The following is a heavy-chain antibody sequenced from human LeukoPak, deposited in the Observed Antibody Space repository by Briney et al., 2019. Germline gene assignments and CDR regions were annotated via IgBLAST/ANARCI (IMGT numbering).Heavy chain of an antibody. CDR1: GSTFSSYG. CDR3: AKVRFGELLRGYFDY. J-gene: IGHJ4*02. D-gene: IGHD3-10*01. V-gene: IGHV3-30*18. CDR2: ISYDGSNK. Sequence: PGGSLRLSCAASGSTFSSYGMHWVRQAPGKGLEWVAVISYDGSNKYYADSVKGRFTISRDNSKNTLYLQMNSLRAEDTAVYYCAKVRFGELLRGYFDYWGQGTLVTVSS.